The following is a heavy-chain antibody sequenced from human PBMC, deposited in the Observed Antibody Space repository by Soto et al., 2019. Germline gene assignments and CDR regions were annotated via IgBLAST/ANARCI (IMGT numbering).Heavy chain of an antibody. CDR3: AREDSYGTNFITTGIAYYYYYYGMDV. V-gene: IGHV3-74*01. D-gene: IGHD3-22*01. Sequence: PGGSLRLSCAASGFTFSSYWMHWVRQAPGKGLVWVSRINSDGSSTSYADSVKGRFTISRDNAKNTLYLQMNSLRAEDTAVYYCAREDSYGTNFITTGIAYYYYYYGMDVWGQGTTVTVS. CDR1: GFTFSSYW. J-gene: IGHJ6*02. CDR2: INSDGSST.